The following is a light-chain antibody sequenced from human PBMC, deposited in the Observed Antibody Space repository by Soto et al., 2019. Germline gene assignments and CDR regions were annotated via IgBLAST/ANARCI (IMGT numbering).Light chain of an antibody. Sequence: QSALTQPACVSGSPGQSSTISYTGTSSDVGSYNLVSWYQQHPGKAPKLMIYEGNKRPSGVSNRFSGSKSANTASLTISGLQTEDEADYYCCSYAGTNTFVFGTGTKVTVL. J-gene: IGLJ1*01. V-gene: IGLV2-23*01. CDR2: EGN. CDR3: CSYAGTNTFV. CDR1: SSDVGSYNL.